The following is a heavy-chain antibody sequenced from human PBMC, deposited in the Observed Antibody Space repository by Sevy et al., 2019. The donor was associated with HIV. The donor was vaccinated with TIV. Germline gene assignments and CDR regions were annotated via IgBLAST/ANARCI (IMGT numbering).Heavy chain of an antibody. Sequence: SETLSLTCAVSGYSISSGFYWGWIRQPPGKGLEWIGSIYHTRSTYYNPSLKSRVTISVDTSKNQFSLRLSSVTAADTAVYYCARVWVRSRLNVHFDYWGQGTLVTISS. CDR3: ARVWVRSRLNVHFDY. V-gene: IGHV4-38-2*01. CDR1: GYSISSGFY. J-gene: IGHJ4*02. CDR2: IYHTRST. D-gene: IGHD3-10*01.